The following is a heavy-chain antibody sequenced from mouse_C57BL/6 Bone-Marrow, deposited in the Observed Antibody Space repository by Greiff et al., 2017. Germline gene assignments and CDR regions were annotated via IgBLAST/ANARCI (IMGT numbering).Heavy chain of an antibody. CDR1: GYTFTDYE. CDR2: IDPETGGT. V-gene: IGHV1-15*01. J-gene: IGHJ4*01. Sequence: VQLQQSGAELVRPGASVTLSCKASGYTFTDYEMHWVKQTPVHGLEWIGAIDPETGGTAYNQKFKGKAILTADKSSSTAYMELRSLTSEDSAVYYCTRGGIYYDYDGGYYYAMDYWGQGTSVTVSS. CDR3: TRGGIYYDYDGGYYYAMDY. D-gene: IGHD2-4*01.